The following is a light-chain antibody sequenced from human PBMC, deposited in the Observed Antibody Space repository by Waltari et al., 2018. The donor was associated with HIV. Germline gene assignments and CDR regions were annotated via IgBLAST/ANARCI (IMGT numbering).Light chain of an antibody. CDR1: SSDVGGYNY. V-gene: IGLV2-14*01. J-gene: IGLJ2*01. CDR2: EVS. Sequence: QSALPQPASVSGSPGQSIPIFCTGTSSDVGGYNYVSWYQQHPGNAPELMIYEVSNRPSGVPNRFSRSKSGNTASRTISGLQAEDEADYYCSAYTSSSTRFGGGTKLTVL. CDR3: SAYTSSSTR.